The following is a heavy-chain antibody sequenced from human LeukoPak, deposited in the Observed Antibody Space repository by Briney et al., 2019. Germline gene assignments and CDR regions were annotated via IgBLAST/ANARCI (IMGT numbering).Heavy chain of an antibody. J-gene: IGHJ4*02. V-gene: IGHV3-21*01. CDR2: TSGTSSCI. CDR3: AREGYGDYHFDY. CDR1: GFTFSSYS. Sequence: GGSLRLSCAASGFTFSSYSMNWVRQAPGKGLEWVSSTSGTSSCIYYADSLKGRFTISRDNAKNSLYLQMNSLRAEDTAVYYCAREGYGDYHFDYWGQGSLVTVSS. D-gene: IGHD4-17*01.